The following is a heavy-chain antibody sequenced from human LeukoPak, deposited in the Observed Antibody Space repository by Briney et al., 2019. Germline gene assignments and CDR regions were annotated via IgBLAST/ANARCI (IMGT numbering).Heavy chain of an antibody. J-gene: IGHJ4*02. D-gene: IGHD3-3*01. CDR1: GYTLSELS. CDR2: FDVAETDT. V-gene: IGHV1-24*01. Sequence: AASVKVSCNVSGYTLSELSMHWVRQSPGKGLEWMGGFDVAETDTIYAQKFQGRVTMTEDTSTDTAYMELNSLSSEDTAVYYCSSSGVEEWQGLHFWGQGTLVTVSS. CDR3: SSSGVEEWQGLHF.